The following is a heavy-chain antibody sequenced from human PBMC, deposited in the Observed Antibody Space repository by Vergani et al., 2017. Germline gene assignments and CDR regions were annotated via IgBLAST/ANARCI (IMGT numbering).Heavy chain of an antibody. V-gene: IGHV5-51*01. Sequence: EVQLVQSGAEVKKPGESLKISCKGSGYSFTSYWIGWVRQMPGKGLEWMGIIYPGDSDTRYSPSFQGQVTISADKSISTAYLQWSSLKASDTAMYYCARHPDIVVVPAAPGHAGAFDIWGQGTMVTVSS. D-gene: IGHD2-2*01. CDR2: IYPGDSDT. CDR1: GYSFTSYW. CDR3: ARHPDIVVVPAAPGHAGAFDI. J-gene: IGHJ3*02.